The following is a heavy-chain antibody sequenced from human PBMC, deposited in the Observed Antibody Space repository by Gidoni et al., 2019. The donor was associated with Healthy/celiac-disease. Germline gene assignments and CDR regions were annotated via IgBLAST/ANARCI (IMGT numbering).Heavy chain of an antibody. CDR1: GFTFSSYS. CDR3: ARETLLTGTTIAYFDY. J-gene: IGHJ4*02. CDR2: ISSSSSYI. V-gene: IGHV3-21*01. Sequence: EVQLVESGGGLVKPGGSLRLSCAASGFTFSSYSMNWVRQAPGKGLEWVSSISSSSSYIYYADSVKGRFTISRDNAKNSLYLQMNSLRAEDTAVYYWARETLLTGTTIAYFDYWGQGTLVTVSS. D-gene: IGHD1-7*01.